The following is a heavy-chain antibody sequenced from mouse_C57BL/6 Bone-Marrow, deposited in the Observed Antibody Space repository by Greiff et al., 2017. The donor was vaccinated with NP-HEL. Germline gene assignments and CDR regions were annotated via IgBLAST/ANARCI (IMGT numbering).Heavy chain of an antibody. J-gene: IGHJ1*03. CDR3: ARYYYGSSYAYFDV. D-gene: IGHD1-1*01. Sequence: EVMLVESGGGLVQPGGSLKLSCAASGFTFSDYGMAWVRQAPRKGPEWVAFISNLAYSIYYADTVTGRFTISRENAKNTLYLEMSSLRSEDTAMYYCARYYYGSSYAYFDVWGTGTTVTVSS. CDR2: ISNLAYSI. V-gene: IGHV5-15*04. CDR1: GFTFSDYG.